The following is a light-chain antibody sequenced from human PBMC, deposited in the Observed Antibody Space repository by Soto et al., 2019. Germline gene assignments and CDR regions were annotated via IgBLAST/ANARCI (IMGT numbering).Light chain of an antibody. CDR2: GAS. J-gene: IGKJ4*01. CDR3: QQYNSYPLT. V-gene: IGKV3-20*01. CDR1: QGVRSNF. Sequence: EIVLTQSPATLSLSPGERATLSCRASQGVRSNFLAWYQQKPGQAPRFHIYGASNRATGIPDRFSGSGSGTDFTLTISSLQPDDCATDYCQQYNSYPLTFGGGTKVDIK.